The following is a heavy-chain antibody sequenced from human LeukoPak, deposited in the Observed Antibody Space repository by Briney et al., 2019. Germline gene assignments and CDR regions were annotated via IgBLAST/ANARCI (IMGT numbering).Heavy chain of an antibody. D-gene: IGHD2-21*02. CDR3: AIPPGYCGNDCSFDY. J-gene: IGHJ4*02. CDR1: GYSFSNYW. V-gene: IGHV5-51*01. Sequence: GESPKISCEGSGYSFSNYWIGWVRQMPGKGLEWMGIIYPGDYETRYSPSFQGLVTISVDKSISTAYLQWSSLKASDTAMYYCAIPPGYCGNDCSFDYWGQGTLVTVSS. CDR2: IYPGDYET.